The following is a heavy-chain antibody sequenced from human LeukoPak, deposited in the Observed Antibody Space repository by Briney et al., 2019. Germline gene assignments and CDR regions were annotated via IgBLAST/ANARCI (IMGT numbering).Heavy chain of an antibody. V-gene: IGHV5-51*01. CDR3: ARSDYETSGYYSH. J-gene: IGHJ4*02. D-gene: IGHD3-22*01. CDR2: IYPGDSDT. CDR1: GYSFTSYW. Sequence: GESLNISCKGSGYSFTSYWIGWVRQMPGKGLEGMGIIYPGDSDTTYSPSFQGQVTISADKSISTAYLQWSSLKASDTAMYYCARSDYETSGYYSHWGQGTLVTVSS.